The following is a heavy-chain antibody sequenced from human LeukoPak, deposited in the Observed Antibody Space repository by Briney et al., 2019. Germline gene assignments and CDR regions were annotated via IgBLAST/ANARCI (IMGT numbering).Heavy chain of an antibody. CDR1: GFTFSGSA. V-gene: IGHV3-73*01. CDR3: TRPTTVTTDDAFDI. Sequence: GGSLRLSCAASGFTFSGSAMHWVRQAFGKGLEWVGLIRSKANSYATAYAASVKGRFTISRDDSKNTACLQMNSLKTEDTAVYYCTRPTTVTTDDAFDIWGQGTMVTVSS. CDR2: IRSKANSYAT. D-gene: IGHD4-17*01. J-gene: IGHJ3*02.